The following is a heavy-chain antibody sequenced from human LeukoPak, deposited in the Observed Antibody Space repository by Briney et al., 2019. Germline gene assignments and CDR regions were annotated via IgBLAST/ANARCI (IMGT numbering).Heavy chain of an antibody. J-gene: IGHJ3*02. V-gene: IGHV1-2*06. CDR1: GYTFTGYY. CDR3: ARDRSREMATKNDAFDI. CDR2: INPNSGGT. Sequence: GASVKVSCKASGYTFTGYYMHWVRQAPGQGLEWMGRINPNSGGTNYAQKFQGRVTMTRDTSISTAYMELSRLRSDDTAVYYCARDRSREMATKNDAFDIWGQGTMVTVSS. D-gene: IGHD5-24*01.